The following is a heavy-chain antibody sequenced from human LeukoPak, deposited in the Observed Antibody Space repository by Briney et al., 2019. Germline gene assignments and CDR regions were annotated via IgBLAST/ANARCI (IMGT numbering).Heavy chain of an antibody. Sequence: GGSLRLSCEASGFTLSIFPMHWVRQAPGKGLEWVALISSGSEKYYADSVKGRFTISRDNSKNMLYLQMNSLRADDMAVYYCARDLELSAVYYFDSWGQGTLVIVSS. J-gene: IGHJ4*02. D-gene: IGHD3-3*01. CDR1: GFTLSIFP. CDR2: ISSGSEK. V-gene: IGHV3-30*04. CDR3: ARDLELSAVYYFDS.